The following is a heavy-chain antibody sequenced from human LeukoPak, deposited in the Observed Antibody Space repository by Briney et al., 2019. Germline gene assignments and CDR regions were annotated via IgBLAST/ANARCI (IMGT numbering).Heavy chain of an antibody. D-gene: IGHD4-17*01. CDR1: GGSISSSNW. V-gene: IGHV4-4*02. CDR2: IYYSGST. CDR3: ARDPMTTVTTNAFDI. J-gene: IGHJ3*02. Sequence: SGTLSLTCAVSGGSISSSNWWSWVRPPPGKGLEWIGYIYYSGSTYYNPSLKSRVTISVDTSKNQFSLKLSSVTAADTAVYYCARDPMTTVTTNAFDIWGQGTMVTVSS.